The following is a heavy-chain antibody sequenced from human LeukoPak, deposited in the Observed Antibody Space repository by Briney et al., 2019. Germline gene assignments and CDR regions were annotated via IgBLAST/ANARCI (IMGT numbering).Heavy chain of an antibody. CDR2: INHSGST. CDR3: ARGRPVPVDY. V-gene: IGHV4-34*01. CDR1: GGSFSGYY. Sequence: SETQSLTCAVYGGSFSGYYWSWIRQPPGKGLEWIGEINHSGSTNYNPSLKSRVTISVDTSKNQFSLKLSSVTAADTAVYYCARGRPVPVDYWGQGTLVTVSS. D-gene: IGHD4-17*01. J-gene: IGHJ4*02.